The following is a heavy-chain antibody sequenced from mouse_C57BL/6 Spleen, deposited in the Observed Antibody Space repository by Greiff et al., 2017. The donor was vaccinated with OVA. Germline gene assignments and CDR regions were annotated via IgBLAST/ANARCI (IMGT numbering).Heavy chain of an antibody. CDR2: ISSGGSYT. V-gene: IGHV5-6*01. CDR1: GFTFSSYG. J-gene: IGHJ2*01. CDR3: ARQSPITTVVATDYFDY. Sequence: EVKLVESGGDLVKPGGSLKLSCAASGFTFSSYGMSWVRQTPDKRLEWVATISSGGSYTYYPDSVKGRFTISRYNAKNTLYLQMSSLKSEDTAMYYCARQSPITTVVATDYFDYWGQGTTLTVSS. D-gene: IGHD1-1*01.